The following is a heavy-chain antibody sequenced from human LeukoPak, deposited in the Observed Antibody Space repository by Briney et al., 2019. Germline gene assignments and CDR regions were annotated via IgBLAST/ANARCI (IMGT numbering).Heavy chain of an antibody. V-gene: IGHV1-69*13. J-gene: IGHJ1*01. CDR2: IIPIFGTA. CDR1: GGTFISYA. Sequence: ASVKVSCKASGGTFISYAISWVRQAPGQGLEWMGGIIPIFGTANYAQRFQGRVTITADESTSTAYMELSSLRSEDTAVYYCARGPPYYYDSSGYPLEQWGQGTLVTVSS. CDR3: ARGPPYYYDSSGYPLEQ. D-gene: IGHD3-22*01.